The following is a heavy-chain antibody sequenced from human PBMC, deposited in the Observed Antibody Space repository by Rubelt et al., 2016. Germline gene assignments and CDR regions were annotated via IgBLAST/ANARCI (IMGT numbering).Heavy chain of an antibody. J-gene: IGHJ4*02. V-gene: IGHV3-23*01. Sequence: RGSLRLSCEASGFTFSKAWLSWVRQAPGKGLEWVSSISGTGGNTYYTDSVKGRLTISRDNSKNTLFLQVSSLRGEDTAVYYCAKWGGELGSWRYSYFDYWGQGTLVTVSS. CDR2: ISGTGGNT. CDR1: GFTFSKAW. CDR3: AKWGGELGSWRYSYFDY. D-gene: IGHD3-10*01.